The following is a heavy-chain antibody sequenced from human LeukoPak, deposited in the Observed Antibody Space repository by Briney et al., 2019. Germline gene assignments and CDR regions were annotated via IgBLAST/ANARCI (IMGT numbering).Heavy chain of an antibody. D-gene: IGHD3-22*01. CDR1: GFTFSSYG. CDR3: AKDLLTYYYDSSGFDY. V-gene: IGHV3-30*18. CDR2: ISYDGSNK. Sequence: GGSLRLSCAASGFTFSSYGMHWVRQAPGKGLEWVAVISYDGSNKYYADSVKGRFTISRDNSKNTLYLQMNSLRAEDTAVYYCAKDLLTYYYDSSGFDYWGQGTLVTVSS. J-gene: IGHJ4*02.